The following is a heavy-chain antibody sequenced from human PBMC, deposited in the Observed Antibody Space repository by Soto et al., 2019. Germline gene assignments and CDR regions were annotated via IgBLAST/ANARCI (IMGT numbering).Heavy chain of an antibody. CDR3: ARDHREAFDI. J-gene: IGHJ3*02. CDR2: MYFNEST. CDR1: GGSISSYF. V-gene: IGHV4-59*01. Sequence: SETLSLTCTVSGGSISSYFLNWIRQAPGKGLEWIGYMYFNESTNYNPSLKSRVTISLDTSKSLFSLKLNSVTAADTAVYYCARDHREAFDIWGQGTLVTVSS.